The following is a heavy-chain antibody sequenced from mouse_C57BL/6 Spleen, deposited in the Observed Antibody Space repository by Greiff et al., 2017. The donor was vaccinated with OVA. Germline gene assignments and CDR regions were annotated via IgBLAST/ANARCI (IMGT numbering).Heavy chain of an antibody. Sequence: LQQPGAELVKPGASVKLSCKASGYTFTSYWMQWVKQRPGQGLEWIGEIDPSDSYTNYNQKFKGKATLTVDTSSSTAYMQLSSLTSEDSAVYYCAREAYWGQGTLVTVSA. CDR3: AREAY. CDR1: GYTFTSYW. J-gene: IGHJ3*01. V-gene: IGHV1-50*01. CDR2: IDPSDSYT.